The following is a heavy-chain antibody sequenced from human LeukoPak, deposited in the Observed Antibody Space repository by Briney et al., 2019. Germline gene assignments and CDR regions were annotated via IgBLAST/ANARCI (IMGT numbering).Heavy chain of an antibody. Sequence: PGGSLRLSCAASGFTFSSYAMSWVRQAPGKGLGWVSAISGSGGSTYYADSVKGRFTISRDNSKNTLYLQMNSLRAEDTAVYYCAKDRGSGWYVDHSAEYFQHWGQGTLVTVSS. CDR3: AKDRGSGWYVDHSAEYFQH. D-gene: IGHD6-19*01. J-gene: IGHJ1*01. V-gene: IGHV3-23*01. CDR2: ISGSGGST. CDR1: GFTFSSYA.